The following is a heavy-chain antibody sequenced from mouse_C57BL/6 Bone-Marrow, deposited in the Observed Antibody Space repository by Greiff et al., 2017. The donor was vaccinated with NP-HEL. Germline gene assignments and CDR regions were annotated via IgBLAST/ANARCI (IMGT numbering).Heavy chain of an antibody. CDR1: GYTFTSYG. D-gene: IGHD1-1*01. CDR3: ARWGIYYYGSSYGY. CDR2: IYPRSGNT. Sequence: VQLQQSGAELARPGASVKLSCKASGYTFTSYGISWVKQRTGQGLEWIGEIYPRSGNTYYNEKFKGKATLTADKSSSTAYMELRSLTSEDSAVYFCARWGIYYYGSSYGYWGQGTTLTVSS. V-gene: IGHV1-81*01. J-gene: IGHJ2*01.